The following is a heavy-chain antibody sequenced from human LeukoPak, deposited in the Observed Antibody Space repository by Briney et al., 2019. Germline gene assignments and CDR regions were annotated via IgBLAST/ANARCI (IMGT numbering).Heavy chain of an antibody. CDR1: GYTFTSYA. D-gene: IGHD3-10*01. V-gene: IGHV1-18*01. Sequence: ASVTVSCKASGYTFTSYAMNWVRQAPGQGLEWMGWISAYNGNTNYAQKLQGRVTMTTDTSTSTAYMELRSLRSDDTAVYYCARLGFDGDYGYWGQGTLVTVSS. CDR2: ISAYNGNT. CDR3: ARLGFDGDYGY. J-gene: IGHJ4*02.